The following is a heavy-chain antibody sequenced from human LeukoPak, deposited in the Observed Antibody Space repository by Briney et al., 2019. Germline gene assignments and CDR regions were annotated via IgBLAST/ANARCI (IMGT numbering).Heavy chain of an antibody. V-gene: IGHV4-59*12. Sequence: MSSESLSLTCTVSGGSISSYYWSWIRQPPGKGLEWIGYIYYSGSTNYNPSLKSRVTISVDTSKNQFSLKLSSVTAADTAVYYCAREKRDGYNPLGQGTLVTVSS. CDR2: IYYSGST. CDR1: GGSISSYY. CDR3: AREKRDGYNP. D-gene: IGHD5-24*01. J-gene: IGHJ5*02.